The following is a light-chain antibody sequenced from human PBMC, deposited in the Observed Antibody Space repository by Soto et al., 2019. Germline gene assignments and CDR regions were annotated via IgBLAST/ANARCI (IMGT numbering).Light chain of an antibody. CDR2: EVS. J-gene: IGLJ2*01. V-gene: IGLV2-14*01. CDR1: SSDVGAYNF. CDR3: SSYTTSSTLV. Sequence: QSALTQPASVSGSPGQSIAISCTGTSSDVGAYNFVSWYQRHPGKAPKLMIYEVSNRPSGVSNRFSGSKSGNTASLTVSGLQAEDEDDYYCSSYTTSSTLVFGGGTKLTVL.